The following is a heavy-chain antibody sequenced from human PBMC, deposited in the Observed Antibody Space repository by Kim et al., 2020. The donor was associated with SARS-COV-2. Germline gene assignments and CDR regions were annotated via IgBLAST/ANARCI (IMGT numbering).Heavy chain of an antibody. D-gene: IGHD6-6*01. Sequence: ASVKVSCKASGYTFTGYYMHWVRPAPGQGLEWMGRINPNSGGTNYAQKFQGRVTMTRDTSISTAYMELSSLRSDDTAVSHCPRGTQSSYYHGMDVRGQGT. J-gene: IGHJ6*02. CDR2: INPNSGGT. V-gene: IGHV1-2*06. CDR3: PRGTQSSYYHGMDV. CDR1: GYTFTGYY.